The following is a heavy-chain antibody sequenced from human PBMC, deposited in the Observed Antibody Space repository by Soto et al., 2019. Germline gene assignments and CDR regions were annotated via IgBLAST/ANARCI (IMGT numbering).Heavy chain of an antibody. CDR2: INSGGSSI. V-gene: IGHV3-11*01. CDR1: GFTFTDHH. J-gene: IGHJ4*02. Sequence: QVQLVESGGGLVKPGGSLRLSCTASGFTFTDHHMTWIRQAPGKGLEWVSYINSGGSSIYYADSVRGRFTISRDNAKNSVYLQMSSLRAEDTAIYYCARDIRGANWGQGTLVIVSS. CDR3: ARDIRGAN. D-gene: IGHD3-10*01.